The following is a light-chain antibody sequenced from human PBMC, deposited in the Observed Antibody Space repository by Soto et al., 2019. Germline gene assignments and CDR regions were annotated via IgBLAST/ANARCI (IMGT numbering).Light chain of an antibody. Sequence: DIQLTQSPSFLSASVGDRVTITCRASQGISSYLAWYQQKPGKAPNLLIYDASTLQSGFPSRFSGSGSGTEFTLTISSLQPEDFATYHCQQRSSYPHSFGQGTKLEIK. CDR3: QQRSSYPHS. CDR2: DAS. V-gene: IGKV1-9*01. J-gene: IGKJ2*01. CDR1: QGISSY.